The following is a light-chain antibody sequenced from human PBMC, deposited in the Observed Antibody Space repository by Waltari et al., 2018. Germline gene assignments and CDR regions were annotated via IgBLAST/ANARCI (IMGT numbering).Light chain of an antibody. V-gene: IGKV3-15*01. CDR2: GAS. J-gene: IGKJ1*01. CDR1: QGVSSS. Sequence: DIVMTQSPATLSVSPGERATLSCRASQGVSSSLAWYQEKPGQAPRLLIYGASTRATGIPGRISGSGSGAEFTLTISSLQSEDSAVYYCQQYNAWPRTFGQGTKLEVK. CDR3: QQYNAWPRT.